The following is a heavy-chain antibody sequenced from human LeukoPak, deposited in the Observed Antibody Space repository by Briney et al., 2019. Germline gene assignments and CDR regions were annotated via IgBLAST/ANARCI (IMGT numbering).Heavy chain of an antibody. Sequence: GASLKISCKGSGYSFTTYWIGWVRQMPGKGLEWMRIIYPGDCDTRYSPSFQGQVTISGDKSISTAYLQWSSLKASDTAMYYCARSRITTGIHWFDPWGQGTLVTVSS. J-gene: IGHJ5*02. V-gene: IGHV5-51*01. CDR3: ARSRITTGIHWFDP. CDR2: IYPGDCDT. D-gene: IGHD3-3*01. CDR1: GYSFTTYW.